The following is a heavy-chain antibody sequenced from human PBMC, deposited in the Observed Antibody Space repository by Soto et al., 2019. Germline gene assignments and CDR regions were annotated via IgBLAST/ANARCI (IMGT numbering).Heavy chain of an antibody. J-gene: IGHJ6*03. CDR2: ISGSGGST. Sequence: GGSLRLSCAASGFTFSSYAMSWVRQAPGKGLEWVSAISGSGGSTYYADSVKGRFTISRDNSKNTLYLQMNSLRAEDTAVYYCAKAGTWAELLWFGESLYYYYMDVWGKGTTVTVSS. CDR1: GFTFSSYA. D-gene: IGHD3-10*01. V-gene: IGHV3-23*01. CDR3: AKAGTWAELLWFGESLYYYYMDV.